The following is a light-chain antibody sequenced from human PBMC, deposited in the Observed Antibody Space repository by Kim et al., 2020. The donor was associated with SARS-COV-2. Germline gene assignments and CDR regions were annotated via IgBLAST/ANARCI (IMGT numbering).Light chain of an antibody. V-gene: IGKV1-27*01. Sequence: AAIGDKDPITCRASQDIANSLAWYQQKPGKVPHVLIYGASTLRSGVPSRFSGSRSEREFTLTIGSLRTGDVATYYCQKYNSAPWTFGPGTKVDIK. CDR1: QDIANS. CDR3: QKYNSAPWT. CDR2: GAS. J-gene: IGKJ1*01.